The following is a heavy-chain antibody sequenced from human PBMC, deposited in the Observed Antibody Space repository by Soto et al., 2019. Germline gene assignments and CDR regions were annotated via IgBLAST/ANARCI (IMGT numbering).Heavy chain of an antibody. CDR1: GDSISTYY. V-gene: IGHV4-59*08. Sequence: QVQLQESGPGLVKPSETLSLTCTVSGDSISTYYWTWIRQSPGKGLEWIAFIYYGGSTNYNPSLKIRVTISVDTSKNQFSLKLNSVTAADTAVYYCARPGRDWGSLDYWGQGTLVTVSS. J-gene: IGHJ4*02. CDR2: IYYGGST. D-gene: IGHD7-27*01. CDR3: ARPGRDWGSLDY.